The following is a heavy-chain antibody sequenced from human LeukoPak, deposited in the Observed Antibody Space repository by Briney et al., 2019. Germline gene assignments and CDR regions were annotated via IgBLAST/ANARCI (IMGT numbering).Heavy chain of an antibody. CDR1: GFTFSSYA. V-gene: IGHV3-23*01. CDR2: ISGSGGST. CDR3: ARGSTYYDILTGYSPFDY. D-gene: IGHD3-9*01. J-gene: IGHJ4*02. Sequence: GGSLRLSCAASGFTFSSYAMSWVRQAPGKGLEWVSAISGSGGSTYYADSVKGRFTISRDNSKNTLYLQMNSLRAGDSALYYCARGSTYYDILTGYSPFDYWGQGTLVTVSS.